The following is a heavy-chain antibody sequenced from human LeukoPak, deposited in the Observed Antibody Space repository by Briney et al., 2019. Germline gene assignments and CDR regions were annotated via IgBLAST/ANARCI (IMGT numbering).Heavy chain of an antibody. CDR1: GGTFSSYA. CDR3: ARSSSSSNWFDP. CDR2: IIPILGIA. V-gene: IGHV1-69*04. J-gene: IGHJ5*02. Sequence: SVKVSCKASGGTFSSYAISWVRQAPGQGLEWMGRIIPILGIANYAQKFQGRVTITADKSTSTAYTELSSLRSEDTAVYYCARSSSSSNWFDPWGQGTLVTVSS. D-gene: IGHD6-13*01.